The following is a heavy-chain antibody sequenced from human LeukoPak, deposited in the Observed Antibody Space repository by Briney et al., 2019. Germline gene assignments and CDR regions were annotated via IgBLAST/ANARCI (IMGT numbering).Heavy chain of an antibody. CDR3: AREGDYYDISGYSLFDY. V-gene: IGHV3-48*02. CDR2: ITSSSSTI. CDR1: GFTFSSYS. Sequence: GGSLRLSCAAPGFTFSSYSMNWVRQAPGKGLEWVSSITSSSSTIYYADSVKARFTISRDNAKNSLYLQMNSLRDEDTAVYYCAREGDYYDISGYSLFDYWGQGTLVTVSS. D-gene: IGHD3-22*01. J-gene: IGHJ4*02.